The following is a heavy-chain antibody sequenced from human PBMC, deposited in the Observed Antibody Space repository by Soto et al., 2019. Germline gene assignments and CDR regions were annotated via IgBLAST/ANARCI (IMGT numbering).Heavy chain of an antibody. Sequence: EVQLLESGGGLVQPGGSLRLSCAASGFTFSSYAMSWVRQAPGKGLEWVSAISGSGGTTYYADSVKGRFTISRDNSKNTVFLQMNSLRAEDTAVYYCAKDGDGYYYYYGMDVWGQGTTVTVSS. CDR1: GFTFSSYA. J-gene: IGHJ6*02. CDR3: AKDGDGYYYYYGMDV. D-gene: IGHD7-27*01. CDR2: ISGSGGTT. V-gene: IGHV3-23*01.